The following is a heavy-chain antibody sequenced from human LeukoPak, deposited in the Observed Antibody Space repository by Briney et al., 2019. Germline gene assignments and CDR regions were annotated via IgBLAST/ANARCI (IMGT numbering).Heavy chain of an antibody. CDR1: GCTFTSYD. D-gene: IGHD3-10*01. CDR3: ARAFDSGSYA. V-gene: IGHV1-8*01. J-gene: IGHJ5*02. CDR2: MNPNSGKT. Sequence: ASVKVSCKASGCTFTSYDINWVRQAAGQGREWMGLMNPNSGKTGYAQKFQCRVTMTRNTSISTAYMELSSMRSEDTAVYYGARAFDSGSYAWGQGTLVTVFS.